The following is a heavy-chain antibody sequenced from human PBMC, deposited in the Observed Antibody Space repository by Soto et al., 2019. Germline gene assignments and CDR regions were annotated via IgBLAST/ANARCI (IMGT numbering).Heavy chain of an antibody. J-gene: IGHJ4*02. D-gene: IGHD2-15*01. V-gene: IGHV6-1*01. CDR3: AKACISWYSEGTFDS. CDR2: TYYKSKWYN. Sequence: QTLSLNCAIAGDPFSGNSAAWHWIRQSPSRGLEWLGRTYYKSKWYNDYAVSVKSRITINPDTSKNQFSLQMNSVTHEDTAVYYPAKACISWYSEGTFDSWGPGNLVTVSS. CDR1: GDPFSGNSAA.